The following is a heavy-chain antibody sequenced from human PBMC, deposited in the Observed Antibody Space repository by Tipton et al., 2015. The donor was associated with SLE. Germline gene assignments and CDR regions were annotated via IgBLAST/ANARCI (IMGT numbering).Heavy chain of an antibody. CDR2: IYYSGST. V-gene: IGHV4-31*03. J-gene: IGHJ6*02. CDR3: ARDRYSSDWSTYYGMDV. D-gene: IGHD6-19*01. Sequence: TLSLTCTVSGGSLSSGGYYWSWIRQHPGKGPEWIGYIYYSGSTYYNPSLKSRVTISVDTSKNQFSLKLSSVTAADTAVYYCARDRYSSDWSTYYGMDVWGQGTTVTVSS. CDR1: GGSLSSGGYY.